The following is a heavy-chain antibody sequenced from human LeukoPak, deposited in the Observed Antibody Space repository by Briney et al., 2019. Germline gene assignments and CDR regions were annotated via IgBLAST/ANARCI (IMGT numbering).Heavy chain of an antibody. J-gene: IGHJ4*02. CDR3: AREPRPANDFWSGYPYYFDC. V-gene: IGHV3-66*03. D-gene: IGHD3-3*01. CDR1: GFTVSSNY. CDR2: IYSSGNT. Sequence: GGSLRLSCAASGFTVSSNYMSWVRQAPGKGLEWVSVIYSSGNTYYADSVKGRFTISRDTSKNTLYLQMNSLRAEDTAVYYCAREPRPANDFWSGYPYYFDCWGQGTLVTVSS.